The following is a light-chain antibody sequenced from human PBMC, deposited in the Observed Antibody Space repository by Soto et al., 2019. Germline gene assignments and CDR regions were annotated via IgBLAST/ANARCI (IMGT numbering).Light chain of an antibody. CDR1: SSNIGSNT. J-gene: IGLJ7*01. Sequence: QSVLTQPPSASGTPGQRVTISCSGGSSNIGSNTVNWYQQLPGKAPKLLIYSNDQRPSGVPDRFSGSKSGTSASLAISGLQSDDEADYYCAAWDDSLNGFAMFGGGTQLTVL. CDR2: SND. CDR3: AAWDDSLNGFAM. V-gene: IGLV1-44*01.